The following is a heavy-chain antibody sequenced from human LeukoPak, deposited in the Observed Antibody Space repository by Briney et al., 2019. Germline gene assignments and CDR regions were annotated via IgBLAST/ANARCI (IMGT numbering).Heavy chain of an antibody. J-gene: IGHJ5*02. CDR1: GYSISSGYY. CDR2: IYTSGST. V-gene: IGHV4-38-2*02. CDR3: ARDLPWAAAGTGNWFDP. Sequence: SETLSLTCTVSGYSISSGYYWGWIRQPPGKGLEWIGRIYTSGSTNYNPSLKSRVTISVDTSKNQFSLKLSSVTAADTAVYYCARDLPWAAAGTGNWFDPWGQGTLVTVSS. D-gene: IGHD6-13*01.